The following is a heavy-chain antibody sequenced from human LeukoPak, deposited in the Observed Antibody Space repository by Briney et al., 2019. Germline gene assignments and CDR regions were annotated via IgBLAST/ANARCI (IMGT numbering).Heavy chain of an antibody. CDR2: IYYSGST. Sequence: SETLSLTCTVSGYSITNGYYWGWIRQPPGKGLEWIGSIYYSGSTYYNPSLKSRVTMSVDKSKNQFSLKLSSVTAKDTAVYYCASLRERSYYARGFDYWGQGTLVTVSS. J-gene: IGHJ4*02. CDR3: ASLRERSYYARGFDY. D-gene: IGHD3-3*01. CDR1: GYSITNGYY. V-gene: IGHV4-38-2*02.